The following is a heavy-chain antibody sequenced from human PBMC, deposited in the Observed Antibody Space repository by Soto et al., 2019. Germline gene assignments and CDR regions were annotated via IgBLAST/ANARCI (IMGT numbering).Heavy chain of an antibody. CDR3: ARDLTIAAAGPFDY. CDR1: GFTFSSYG. CDR2: IWYDGSNK. V-gene: IGHV3-33*01. D-gene: IGHD6-13*01. J-gene: IGHJ4*02. Sequence: VGSLRLSCAASGFTFSSYGMHWVRQAPGKGLEWVAVIWYDGSNKYYADSVKGRFTISRDNSKNTLYLQMNSLRAEDTAVYYCARDLTIAAAGPFDYWGQGTLVTVSS.